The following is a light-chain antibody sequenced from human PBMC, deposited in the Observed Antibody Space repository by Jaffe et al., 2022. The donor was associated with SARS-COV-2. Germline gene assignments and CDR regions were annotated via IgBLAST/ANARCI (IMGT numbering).Light chain of an antibody. CDR3: QQYYSTPTWT. V-gene: IGKV4-1*01. CDR1: QSVLYSFNNKNY. Sequence: DIVMTQSPDSLAVSLGERATIKCKSSQSVLYSFNNKNYLAWYQQKPGQPPKLLIYWASTRESGVPDRFSGSGSGTDFTLTISSLQAEDVAVYYCQQYYSTPTWTFGQGTKVEIK. J-gene: IGKJ1*01. CDR2: WAS.